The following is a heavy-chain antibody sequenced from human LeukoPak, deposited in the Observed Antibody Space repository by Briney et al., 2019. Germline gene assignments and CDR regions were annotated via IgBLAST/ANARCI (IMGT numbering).Heavy chain of an antibody. CDR2: ISGSGGST. CDR3: AKIGSIAAREGIDY. V-gene: IGHV3-23*01. J-gene: IGHJ4*02. Sequence: GGPLRLTCAASGFTFSSYAMSWVRQAPGKGLDWVSAISGSGGSTYYADSVKGRFTISRDNSKNTLYLQMNSLRAEDTAVYYCAKIGSIAAREGIDYWGQGTLVTVSS. CDR1: GFTFSSYA. D-gene: IGHD6-6*01.